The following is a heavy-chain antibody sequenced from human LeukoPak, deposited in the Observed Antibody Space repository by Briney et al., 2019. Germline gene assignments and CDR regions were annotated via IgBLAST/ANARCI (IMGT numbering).Heavy chain of an antibody. CDR3: ASGPYCGGDCYRFPFDY. CDR2: IYHAGST. Sequence: SETLSLTCAVSGGSISSGGYSWSWVRQPPGEGLEWIGYIYHAGSTYYHPSLSSRVTISLDRSKNQFSLKLSSVTAADTAVYYCASGPYCGGDCYRFPFDYWGQGTLVTVSS. D-gene: IGHD2-21*02. J-gene: IGHJ4*02. V-gene: IGHV4-30-2*01. CDR1: GGSISSGGYS.